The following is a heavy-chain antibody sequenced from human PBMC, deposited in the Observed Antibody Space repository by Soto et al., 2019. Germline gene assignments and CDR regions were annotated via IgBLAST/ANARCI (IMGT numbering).Heavy chain of an antibody. CDR3: EREWKGKSYGYSY. D-gene: IGHD3-16*01. J-gene: IGHJ4*02. Sequence: PGGSLRLSCRVSGLTFTTYHFNWVRPAPGKGRECISFINPGSVTRHYSDSVKGRFTISQDNAETAFYLKMNSLTDAHRDVYYCEREWKGKSYGYSYRRQRTLVTVSS. CDR2: INPGSVTR. V-gene: IGHV3-48*02. CDR1: GLTFTTYH.